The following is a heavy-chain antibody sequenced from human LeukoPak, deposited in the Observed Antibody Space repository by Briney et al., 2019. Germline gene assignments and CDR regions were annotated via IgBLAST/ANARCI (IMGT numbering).Heavy chain of an antibody. CDR1: GGSISSYY. D-gene: IGHD6-6*01. V-gene: IGHV4-59*01. J-gene: IGHJ5*02. Sequence: SETLSLTCTVSGGSISSYYWSWIRQPPGKGLEGIGYIYYSGSTNYNPSLKSRGTISVDTSRNQFSLKLSSVTAADTAVYYCARGSIAARSSPEYNWFDPWGQGTLVTVSS. CDR3: ARGSIAARSSPEYNWFDP. CDR2: IYYSGST.